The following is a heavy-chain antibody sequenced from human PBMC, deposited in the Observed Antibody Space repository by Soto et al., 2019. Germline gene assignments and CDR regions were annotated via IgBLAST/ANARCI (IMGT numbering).Heavy chain of an antibody. CDR1: GFTFSSYW. V-gene: IGHV3-74*01. CDR3: ARVGVIHGWDPFDD. CDR2: INNDGSSA. Sequence: EVQLVESGGDLVQPGGSLRLSCVASGFTFSSYWMHWVRQAPGKGLVWVSRINNDGSSATYADSVKGRFTISRDNVKNTLYLQMNSLRGEDTAVYYCARVGVIHGWDPFDDWGQGTLVTVSS. D-gene: IGHD1-26*01. J-gene: IGHJ4*02.